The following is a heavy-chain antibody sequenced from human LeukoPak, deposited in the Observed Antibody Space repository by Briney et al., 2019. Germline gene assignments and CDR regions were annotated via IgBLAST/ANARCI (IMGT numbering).Heavy chain of an antibody. CDR3: ARWPGSWYLADTKGSWSWFDP. CDR2: IIPILGIA. Sequence: GASVKVSCKASGGTFSSYAISWVRQAPGQGLEWMGRIIPILGIANYAQKFQGRVTITADKSTSTAYMELSSLRSDDTAVYYCARWPGSWYLADTKGSWSWFDPWGQGTLVTVSS. J-gene: IGHJ5*02. V-gene: IGHV1-69*04. CDR1: GGTFSSYA. D-gene: IGHD6-13*01.